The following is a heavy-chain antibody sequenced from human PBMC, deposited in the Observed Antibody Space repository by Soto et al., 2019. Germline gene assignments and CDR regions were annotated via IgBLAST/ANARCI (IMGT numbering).Heavy chain of an antibody. V-gene: IGHV3-23*01. CDR3: AKRGAGHYVDY. CDR1: GFTFSSYA. Sequence: EVQLLESGGGLVQPGGSLRLSCAASGFTFSSYAMSWVRQAPGKGLEWVSVISGSGDSTYYADSVKGRLTISRDNSKNPLYLQMNSLRAEDTAVYNCAKRGAGHYVDYWGQGTLVTVSS. D-gene: IGHD6-19*01. J-gene: IGHJ4*02. CDR2: ISGSGDST.